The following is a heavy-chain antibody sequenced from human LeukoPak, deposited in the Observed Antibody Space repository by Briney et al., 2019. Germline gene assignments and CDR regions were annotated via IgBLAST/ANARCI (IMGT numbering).Heavy chain of an antibody. CDR3: ARGTVTALDY. Sequence: PGGSQRLSCAASGFMFSSYAMHWVRQAPGKGLEWVAVISYDESNEFYADSVKGRLTISRDNSRNTLYLQMNSLRAEDTAVYYCARGTVTALDYWGQGTLVTVSS. J-gene: IGHJ4*02. V-gene: IGHV3-30*04. CDR1: GFMFSSYA. CDR2: ISYDESNE. D-gene: IGHD2-21*02.